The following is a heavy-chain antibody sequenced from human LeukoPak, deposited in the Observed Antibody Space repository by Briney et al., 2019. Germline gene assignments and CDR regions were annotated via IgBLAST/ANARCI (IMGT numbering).Heavy chain of an antibody. CDR2: IIPIFGTA. Sequence: GSSVKVSCKASGGTFSSYAISWVRQAPGQGLEWMGRIIPIFGTANYAQKFQGRVTITTDESTSTAYMELSSLRSEDTAVYYCAREDAHGITISLAFWGQGTMVTVSS. J-gene: IGHJ3*01. CDR1: GGTFSSYA. V-gene: IGHV1-69*05. D-gene: IGHD1-20*01. CDR3: AREDAHGITISLAF.